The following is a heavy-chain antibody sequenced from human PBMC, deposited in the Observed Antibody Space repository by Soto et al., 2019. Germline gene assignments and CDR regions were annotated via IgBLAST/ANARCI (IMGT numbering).Heavy chain of an antibody. D-gene: IGHD3-3*01. CDR2: INPSGDSR. Sequence: ASVKVSCKASGFSFSDYFMHWVRQAPGQGLEWMGIINPSGDSRNYAQKFQGRVTITRDTSTSTVYMDLSSLRYEDTAVYYCAREVTPGFLEWRKIAFDYWGQGTLVTVSS. J-gene: IGHJ4*02. CDR3: AREVTPGFLEWRKIAFDY. CDR1: GFSFSDYF. V-gene: IGHV1-46*01.